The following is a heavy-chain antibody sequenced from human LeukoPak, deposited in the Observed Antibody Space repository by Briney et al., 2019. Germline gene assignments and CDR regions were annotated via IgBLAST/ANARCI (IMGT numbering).Heavy chain of an antibody. Sequence: SETLSLTCTVSGGSVNSGSYYWSWIRQPPGKGLEWIGYIYYSGSTNYNPSLKSRVTISVDTSKNQFSLKLSSVTAADTAVYYCARAGYYGSEDYWGQGTLVTVSS. D-gene: IGHD3-10*01. CDR1: GGSVNSGSYY. J-gene: IGHJ4*02. CDR3: ARAGYYGSEDY. CDR2: IYYSGST. V-gene: IGHV4-61*01.